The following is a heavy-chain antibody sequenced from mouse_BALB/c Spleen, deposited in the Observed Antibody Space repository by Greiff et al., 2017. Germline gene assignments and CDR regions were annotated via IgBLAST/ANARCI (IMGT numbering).Heavy chain of an antibody. Sequence: QVQLQQSGPQLVRPGASVKISCKASGYSFTSYWMHWVKQRPGQGLEWIGMIDPSDSETRLNQKFKDKATLTVDKSSSTAYMQLSSPTSEDSAVYYCANDGYYWYFDVWGAGTTVTVSS. J-gene: IGHJ1*01. V-gene: IGHV1-74*01. CDR1: GYSFTSYW. CDR3: ANDGYYWYFDV. CDR2: IDPSDSET. D-gene: IGHD2-3*01.